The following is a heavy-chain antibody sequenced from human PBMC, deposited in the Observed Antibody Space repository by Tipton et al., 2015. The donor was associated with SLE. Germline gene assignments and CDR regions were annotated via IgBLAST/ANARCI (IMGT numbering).Heavy chain of an antibody. CDR1: NDSISRYY. J-gene: IGHJ4*02. CDR3: ARGVGTHPEDY. CDR2: IFYNGGP. Sequence: TLSLTCTVSNDSISRYYWSWIRQPPGKGLEWIGYIFYNGGPNYNPSLKSRVTISVDMSENQFSLNLNSVTAADTAVYYCARGVGTHPEDYWGQGALVTVSS. D-gene: IGHD4-23*01. V-gene: IGHV4-59*01.